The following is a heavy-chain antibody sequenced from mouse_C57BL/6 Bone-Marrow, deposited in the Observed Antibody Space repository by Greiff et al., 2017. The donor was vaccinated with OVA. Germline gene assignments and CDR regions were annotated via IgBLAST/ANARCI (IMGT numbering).Heavy chain of an antibody. J-gene: IGHJ1*03. V-gene: IGHV1-85*01. CDR2: IYPRDGST. D-gene: IGHD1-1*01. Sequence: VQLQQSGPELVKPGASVKLSCKASGYTFTSYDINWVKQRPGQGLEWIGWIYPRDGSTKYNEKFKGKATLTVDTSSSTAYMELHSLTSEDSAVYFCARDYCGSSWYFDVWGTGTTVTVSS. CDR1: GYTFTSYD. CDR3: ARDYCGSSWYFDV.